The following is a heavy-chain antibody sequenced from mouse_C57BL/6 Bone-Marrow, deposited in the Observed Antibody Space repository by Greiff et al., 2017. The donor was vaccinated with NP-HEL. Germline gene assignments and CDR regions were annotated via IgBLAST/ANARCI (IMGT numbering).Heavy chain of an antibody. CDR3: TTPPYY. V-gene: IGHV14-4*01. Sequence: LVESGAELVRPGASVKLSCTASGFNIKDGYMHWVKQRPEQGLEWIGWIDPENGDTEYASKFQGKATITADTSSNTAYLQLSSLTSEDTAVYYCTTPPYYWGQGTTLTVSS. CDR2: IDPENGDT. J-gene: IGHJ2*01. CDR1: GFNIKDGY.